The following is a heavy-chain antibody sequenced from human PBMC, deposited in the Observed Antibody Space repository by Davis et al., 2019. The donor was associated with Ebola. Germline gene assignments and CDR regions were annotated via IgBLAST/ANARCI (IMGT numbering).Heavy chain of an antibody. V-gene: IGHV4-34*01. CDR1: GGSFNGYD. J-gene: IGHJ6*02. CDR2: VSHSGYS. CDR3: ARAYAMGYYYGMDV. Sequence: MPSETLSLTCSLSGGSFNGYDWTWIRQPPGKGLEWVGEVSHSGYSNYNPSLKSRVTMSVDMSKNQFSLKLSSVTAADTAVYYCARAYAMGYYYGMDVWGQGTTVTVSS. D-gene: IGHD2-8*01.